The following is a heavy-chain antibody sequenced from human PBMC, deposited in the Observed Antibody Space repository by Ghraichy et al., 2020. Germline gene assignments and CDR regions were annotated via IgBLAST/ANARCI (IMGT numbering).Heavy chain of an antibody. V-gene: IGHV3-23*01. D-gene: IGHD3-10*01. J-gene: IGHJ4*02. CDR3: AKGGWITMVRGVTNPFDY. CDR2: ISGSGGST. Sequence: GSLNISCAASGFTFSSYALSWVRQAPGKGLEWVSAISGSGGSTYYADSVKGRFTISRDNSKNTLYLQMNSLRAEDTAVYYCAKGGWITMVRGVTNPFDYWGQGTLVTVSS. CDR1: GFTFSSYA.